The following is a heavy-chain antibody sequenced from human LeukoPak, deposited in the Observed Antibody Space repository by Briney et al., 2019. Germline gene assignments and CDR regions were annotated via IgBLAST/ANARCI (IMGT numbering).Heavy chain of an antibody. J-gene: IGHJ4*02. D-gene: IGHD2-15*01. CDR2: IYSGGST. CDR3: ARVWSGGSSWENDY. CDR1: GFTVSSNY. V-gene: IGHV3-53*01. Sequence: PGGSLRLSCAASGFTVSSNYMSWVRQAPGKGLEWVSVIYSGGSTYYADSVKGRFTISRDNSKNTLYLQMNSLRAEDTAVYYCARVWSGGSSWENDYWGQGTLVTVSS.